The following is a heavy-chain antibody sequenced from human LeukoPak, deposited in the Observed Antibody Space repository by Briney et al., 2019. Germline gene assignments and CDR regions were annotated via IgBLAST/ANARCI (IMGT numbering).Heavy chain of an antibody. Sequence: SMKVSCKASGGTFSSYTISWVRQAPGQGLEWMGRIIPILAIANYAQKFQGRVTITADKSTSTAYMELSSLRSEDTAVYYCARGYCSGGGCYSLDYWGQGTLVTVSS. CDR1: GGTFSSYT. CDR2: IIPILAIA. CDR3: ARGYCSGGGCYSLDY. V-gene: IGHV1-69*02. D-gene: IGHD2-15*01. J-gene: IGHJ4*02.